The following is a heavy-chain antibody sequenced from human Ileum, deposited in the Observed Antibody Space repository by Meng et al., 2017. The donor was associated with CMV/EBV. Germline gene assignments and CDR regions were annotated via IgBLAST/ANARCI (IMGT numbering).Heavy chain of an antibody. D-gene: IGHD3-10*01. CDR3: ARAAARGVPVDL. CDR2: IHPTGTT. V-gene: IGHV4-4*07. CDR1: GGSLTSYY. J-gene: IGHJ5*02. Sequence: QSQLRESGPSLLQPSETLSLTCTLTGGSLTSYYWTWSRQPAGKGLEWIGRIHPTGTTDDNPSLRSRVSMSLDKSKNQFSLKLTSVTAADTAVYYCARAAARGVPVDLWGQGTLVTVSS.